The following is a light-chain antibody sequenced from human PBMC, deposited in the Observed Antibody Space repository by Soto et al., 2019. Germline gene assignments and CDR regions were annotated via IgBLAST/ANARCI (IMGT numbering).Light chain of an antibody. J-gene: IGLJ2*01. Sequence: SVLTQPASVSGSPGQSITFSCTGTSSDVGGYNYVSWYQQHPGKAPKLMIYDVSNRPSGVSNRFSGSKSGNTASLTISGLQAEDEADYYCSSYTSSSTLVVFGGGTKLTVL. CDR3: SSYTSSSTLVV. V-gene: IGLV2-14*01. CDR2: DVS. CDR1: SSDVGGYNY.